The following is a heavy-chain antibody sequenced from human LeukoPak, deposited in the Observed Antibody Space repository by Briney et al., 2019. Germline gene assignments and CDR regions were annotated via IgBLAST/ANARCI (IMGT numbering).Heavy chain of an antibody. CDR1: GGTFSSYA. Sequence: ASVKVSCKASGGTFSSYAISWVRQAPGRGLEWMGGIIPIFGTANYAQKFQGRVTITADESTSTAYMELSSLRSEDTAVYYCARERDTAMVEFDYWGQGTLVTVSS. CDR3: ARERDTAMVEFDY. D-gene: IGHD5-18*01. CDR2: IIPIFGTA. J-gene: IGHJ4*02. V-gene: IGHV1-69*13.